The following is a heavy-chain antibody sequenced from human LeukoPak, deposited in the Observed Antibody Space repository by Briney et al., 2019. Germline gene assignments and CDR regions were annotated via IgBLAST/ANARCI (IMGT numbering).Heavy chain of an antibody. CDR2: ISGSGGST. V-gene: IGHV3-23*01. CDR3: AKDLLRGSTGSFNY. D-gene: IGHD2-2*01. J-gene: IGHJ4*02. Sequence: GSLRLSCAASGFTFSHYAMNWVRQAPGKGLEWVSAISGSGGSTYYADSMKGRFIISRDNSKNTLYLQMNSPRAEDTAVYYCAKDLLRGSTGSFNYWGQGTLVTVSS. CDR1: GFTFSHYA.